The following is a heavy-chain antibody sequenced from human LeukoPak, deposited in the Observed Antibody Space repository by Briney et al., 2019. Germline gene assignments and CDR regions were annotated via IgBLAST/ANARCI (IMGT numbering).Heavy chain of an antibody. J-gene: IGHJ4*02. V-gene: IGHV4-59*01. D-gene: IGHD7-27*01. CDR1: GGSINYYY. CDR3: AGETPGAGHFDY. Sequence: KPSETLSLTCTVSGGSINYYYWMWIRQPPGKGLEWIGYIYYSGGTHYNPSLKSRVTMLVDTSKNQFSLKLTAVTAADTAVYYCAGETPGAGHFDYWSQGSLVTVSS. CDR2: IYYSGGT.